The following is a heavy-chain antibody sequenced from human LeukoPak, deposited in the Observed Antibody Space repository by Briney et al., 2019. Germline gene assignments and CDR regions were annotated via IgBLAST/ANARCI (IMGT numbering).Heavy chain of an antibody. J-gene: IGHJ3*02. Sequence: SETLSLTCAVYGGSFSGYYWSWIRQPPGKGLEWIGEINHSGSTNYNPSLKSRVIISVDTSKNQFSLKLSSVTAADTAVYYCASPRVGAKRGSAFDIWGQGTMVTVSS. CDR3: ASPRVGAKRGSAFDI. CDR1: GGSFSGYY. D-gene: IGHD1-26*01. V-gene: IGHV4-34*01. CDR2: INHSGST.